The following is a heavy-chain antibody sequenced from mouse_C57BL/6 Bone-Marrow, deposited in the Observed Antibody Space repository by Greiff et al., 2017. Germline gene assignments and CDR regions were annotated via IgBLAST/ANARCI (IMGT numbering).Heavy chain of an antibody. Sequence: VQLQESGAELVRPGASVLLSCTASGFNIKDDYILWVKQRPEQGLGWIGWIDPEIGDPEYAAKFKGKATIPSDTSSYTAYLQLSSLTSADTAVYYCSSFGGNYCDFWGQGTPHTVAS. CDR3: SSFGGNYCDF. J-gene: IGHJ2*01. V-gene: IGHV14-4*01. CDR2: IDPEIGDP. D-gene: IGHD1-1*02. CDR1: GFNIKDDY.